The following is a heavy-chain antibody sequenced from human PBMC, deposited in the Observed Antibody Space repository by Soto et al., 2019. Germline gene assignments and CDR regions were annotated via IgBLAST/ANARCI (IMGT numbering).Heavy chain of an antibody. J-gene: IGHJ6*02. D-gene: IGHD3-10*01. CDR3: ASMAMVRGVIFNYGMDV. CDR2: IIPIFGTA. CDR1: GGTFSSYA. Sequence: SVKVSCKASGGTFSSYAISWVRQAPGQGLEWMGGIIPIFGTANYAQKFQGRVTITADESTSTAYMELSSLRSEDTAVYYCASMAMVRGVIFNYGMDVWGQGTLVTVSS. V-gene: IGHV1-69*13.